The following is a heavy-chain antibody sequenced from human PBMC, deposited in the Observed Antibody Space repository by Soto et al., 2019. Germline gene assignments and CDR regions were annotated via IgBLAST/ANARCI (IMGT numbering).Heavy chain of an antibody. CDR2: IDPSDSQT. J-gene: IGHJ4*02. CDR1: GYSFAGYW. V-gene: IGHV5-10-1*01. D-gene: IGHD3-22*01. CDR3: ARQIYDSDTGPNFQYYFDS. Sequence: GESLKISCKGSGYSFAGYWITWVRQKPGKGVEWMGRIDPSDSQTYYSPSFGGHVTISVTKSITTVFLQWSSLRASDTAMYYCARQIYDSDTGPNFQYYFDSWGQGTPVTVSS.